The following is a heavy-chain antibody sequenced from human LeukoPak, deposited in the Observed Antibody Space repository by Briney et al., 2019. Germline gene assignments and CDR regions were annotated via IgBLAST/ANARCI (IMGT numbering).Heavy chain of an antibody. CDR2: ISGSGGNT. CDR3: AKGAGYYDYVWGSYDYYYGMDV. Sequence: GGSLRLSCEASGFTFSNYAVSWVRQAPGNPGKGLEWVSAISGSGGNTYADSVKGRFTISRDNSKNTLYLQMNSLRAEDTAVYYCAKGAGYYDYVWGSYDYYYGMDVWGQGTTVTVSS. CDR1: GFTFSNYA. J-gene: IGHJ6*02. D-gene: IGHD3-16*01. V-gene: IGHV3-23*01.